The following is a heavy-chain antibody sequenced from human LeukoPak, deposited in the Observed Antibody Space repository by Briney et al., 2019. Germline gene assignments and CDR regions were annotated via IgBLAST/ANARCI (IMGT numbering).Heavy chain of an antibody. J-gene: IGHJ6*03. CDR3: ARALYNFGVLYMDV. CDR1: GGSISSSSYY. CDR2: IYYSGST. V-gene: IGHV4-61*01. D-gene: IGHD3-3*01. Sequence: SETLSLTCTVSGGSISSSSYYWSWIRQPPGKGLEWIGYIYYSGSTNYTSSLKSRVTISVDTYKNQFSLKLNSVTAADTAVYYCARALYNFGVLYMDVWGKGTTVTISS.